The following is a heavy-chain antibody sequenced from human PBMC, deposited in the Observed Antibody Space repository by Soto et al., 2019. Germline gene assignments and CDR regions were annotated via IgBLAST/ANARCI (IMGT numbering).Heavy chain of an antibody. D-gene: IGHD3-22*01. CDR1: GFTFTSSA. Sequence: SVKVSCKASGFTFTSSAVQWVRQARGQRPEWIGWIVVGSGNTNYAQKFQERVTITRDMSTSTAYMELSSLRSEDTAVYYCAADTLVVITTSYYYYYGMDVWGQGTTVTVSS. V-gene: IGHV1-58*01. J-gene: IGHJ6*02. CDR3: AADTLVVITTSYYYYYGMDV. CDR2: IVVGSGNT.